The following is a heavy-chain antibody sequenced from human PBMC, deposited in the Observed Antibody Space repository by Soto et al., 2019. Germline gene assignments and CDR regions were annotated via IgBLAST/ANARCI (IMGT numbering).Heavy chain of an antibody. Sequence: QVQLGESGGGVVQPGRSLRLSCGASGFTFSHYGMHWVRQAPGKGLEWVAIISYDGSNKYYADSVKGRFTISRDNSKNTLYLPMNSLRAEDTAVYYCAKDLVAWSNYYYYGMDVWGQGTTVTVSS. D-gene: IGHD6-6*01. CDR1: GFTFSHYG. J-gene: IGHJ6*02. CDR2: ISYDGSNK. V-gene: IGHV3-30*18. CDR3: AKDLVAWSNYYYYGMDV.